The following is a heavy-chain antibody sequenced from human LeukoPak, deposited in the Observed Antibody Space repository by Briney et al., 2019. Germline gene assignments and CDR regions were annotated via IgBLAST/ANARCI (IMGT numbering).Heavy chain of an antibody. CDR3: ARGRIASRYCSSTSCRKGPLFDY. CDR1: GGSFSGYY. J-gene: IGHJ4*02. Sequence: PSETLSLTCAVYGGSFSGYYWSWIRQPPGKGLEWIGEINHSGSTNYNPSLKSRVTISVGTSKNQFSLKLSSVTAADTAVYYCARGRIASRYCSSTSCRKGPLFDYWGQGTLVTVSS. D-gene: IGHD2-2*01. V-gene: IGHV4-34*01. CDR2: INHSGST.